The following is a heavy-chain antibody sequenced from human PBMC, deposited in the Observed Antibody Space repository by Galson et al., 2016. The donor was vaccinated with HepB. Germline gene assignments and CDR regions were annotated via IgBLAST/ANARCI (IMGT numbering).Heavy chain of an antibody. V-gene: IGHV3-23*01. CDR3: AKDRVYAAVNWFDP. J-gene: IGHJ5*02. D-gene: IGHD5/OR15-5a*01. CDR2: ISGSGDNT. Sequence: PRLSCAASGFTFTNNIMSWVRQAPGKGLEWVSAISGSGDNTYYADSVKGRFTISRDNSKNTLYLQMNSLRAEDTAVYYCAKDRVYAAVNWFDPWGQGTLVTVSS. CDR1: GFTFTNNI.